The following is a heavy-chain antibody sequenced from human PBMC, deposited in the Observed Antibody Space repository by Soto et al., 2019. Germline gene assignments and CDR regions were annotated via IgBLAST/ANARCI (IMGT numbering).Heavy chain of an antibody. Sequence: GGSLRLSCASSGFPFSSYAMSWFRQAPGKGLEWVSAISGSGGSTYYADSVKGRFTISRDNSKNTLYLQMNSLRAEDTAVYYCAKDYGPFDYWGQGTLVTVSS. V-gene: IGHV3-23*01. CDR3: AKDYGPFDY. J-gene: IGHJ4*02. D-gene: IGHD4-17*01. CDR1: GFPFSSYA. CDR2: ISGSGGST.